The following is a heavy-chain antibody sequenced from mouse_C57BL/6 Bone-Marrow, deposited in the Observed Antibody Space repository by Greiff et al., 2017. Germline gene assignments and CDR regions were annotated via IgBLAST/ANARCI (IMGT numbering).Heavy chain of an antibody. Sequence: EVQLVESGGGLVKPGGSLKLSCAASGFTFSSYAMSWVRQTPEKRLEWVATISDGGSYTYYPDNVKGRFTISRDNAKNNLYLQMSHLKSEDTAMYYCAREGIYYDYDGGYYYAMDYWGQGTSVTGSS. J-gene: IGHJ4*01. D-gene: IGHD2-4*01. CDR3: AREGIYYDYDGGYYYAMDY. CDR2: ISDGGSYT. CDR1: GFTFSSYA. V-gene: IGHV5-4*01.